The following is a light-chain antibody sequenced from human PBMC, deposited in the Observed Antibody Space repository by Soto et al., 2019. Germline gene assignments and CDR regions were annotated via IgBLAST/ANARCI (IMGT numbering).Light chain of an antibody. Sequence: MVLTQSPGTLSLSPGKRATLSCRASQSVSSSYLAWYQQKPGQAPRLLIYGASSRATGIPDRFSGSGSGTDFTLTISILEPEDFAVYYCQQYGSSKSFGQGTKVEIK. CDR3: QQYGSSKS. J-gene: IGKJ1*01. CDR1: QSVSSSY. CDR2: GAS. V-gene: IGKV3-20*01.